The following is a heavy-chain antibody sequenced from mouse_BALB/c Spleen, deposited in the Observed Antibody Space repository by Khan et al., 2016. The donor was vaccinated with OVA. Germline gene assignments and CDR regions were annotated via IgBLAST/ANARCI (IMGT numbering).Heavy chain of an antibody. CDR3: TRDGNYAHWYFDV. J-gene: IGHJ1*01. V-gene: IGHV5-6-4*01. Sequence: EVELVEFGGGLVKPGGSLKLSCAASGFTFSSYTMSWVRQTPEKRLEWVATISSGGTYTYYPDSLKGRFTISRDNAKNTLYLQMRSLKSEDTAMYYCTRDGNYAHWYFDVWGAGTTVTVSS. D-gene: IGHD2-1*01. CDR2: ISSGGTYT. CDR1: GFTFSSYT.